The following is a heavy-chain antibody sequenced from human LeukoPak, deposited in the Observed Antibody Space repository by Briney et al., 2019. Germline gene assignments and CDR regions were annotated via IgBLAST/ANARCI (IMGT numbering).Heavy chain of an antibody. V-gene: IGHV1-69*13. J-gene: IGHJ6*04. CDR3: ARVVVDGGYVMDV. D-gene: IGHD2-15*01. Sequence: GASVKVSCKASGGTFSSYAISWVRQAPGQGLEWMGGIIPIFGIANYAQKFQGRVTITADESTSTAYMELSSLRSEDTAVYYCARVVVDGGYVMDVWGKGTTVTVSS. CDR1: GGTFSSYA. CDR2: IIPIFGIA.